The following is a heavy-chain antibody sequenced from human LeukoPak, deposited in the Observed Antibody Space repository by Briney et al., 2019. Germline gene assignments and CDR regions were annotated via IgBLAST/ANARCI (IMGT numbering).Heavy chain of an antibody. D-gene: IGHD3-3*01. CDR2: ISWNSGSI. CDR3: AKDSDYDFWSGYSKGYFDY. Sequence: GGSLRLSCAASGFTFDDYAMHWVRQAPGKGLEWVSGISWNSGSIGYADSVKGRFTISRDNAENSLYLQMNSLRAEDMALYYCAKDSDYDFWSGYSKGYFDYWGQGTLVTVSS. V-gene: IGHV3-9*03. CDR1: GFTFDDYA. J-gene: IGHJ4*02.